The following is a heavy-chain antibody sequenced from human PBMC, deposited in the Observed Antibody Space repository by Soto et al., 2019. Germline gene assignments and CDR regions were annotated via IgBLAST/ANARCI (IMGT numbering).Heavy chain of an antibody. D-gene: IGHD3-22*01. CDR1: GFTFSSYA. J-gene: IGHJ4*02. V-gene: IGHV3-64D*06. Sequence: GGSLRLSCSASGFTFSSYAMHWVRQAPGKGLEYVSAISSNGGSTYYADSVKGRFTISRDNSKNTLYLQMSSLRAEDTAVYYCVKDAPYYYDSSGYPVGSYYFDYWGQGTIVTVYS. CDR3: VKDAPYYYDSSGYPVGSYYFDY. CDR2: ISSNGGST.